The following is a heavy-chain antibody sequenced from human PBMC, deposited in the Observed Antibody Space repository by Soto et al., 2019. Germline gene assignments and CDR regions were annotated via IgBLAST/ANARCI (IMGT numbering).Heavy chain of an antibody. D-gene: IGHD2-15*01. J-gene: IGHJ4*02. CDR1: GFTFSSYG. CDR3: ARDYSMVVGAPGY. Sequence: PGGSLRLSCAASGFTFSSYGMHWVRQAPGKGLEWVAVISYDGSNKYYADSVKGRFTISRDNSKNTLYLQMKSLRPEDTAVYYCARDYSMVVGAPGYWGQGTLVTVSS. CDR2: ISYDGSNK. V-gene: IGHV3-30*03.